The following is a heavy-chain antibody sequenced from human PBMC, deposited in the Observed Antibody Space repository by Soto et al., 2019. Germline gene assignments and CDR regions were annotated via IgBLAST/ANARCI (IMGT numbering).Heavy chain of an antibody. CDR2: INHSGST. CDR3: ARRRYSSWTSSGAWFDP. V-gene: IGHV4-34*01. J-gene: IGHJ5*02. Sequence: PSETLSLTCAVYGGSFSGYYWCWIRQPPGKGLEWIGEINHSGSTNYNPSLKSRVTISVDTSKNQFSLKLSSVTAADTAVYYCARRRYSSWTSSGAWFDPWGQGTLVTVSS. CDR1: GGSFSGYY. D-gene: IGHD6-13*01.